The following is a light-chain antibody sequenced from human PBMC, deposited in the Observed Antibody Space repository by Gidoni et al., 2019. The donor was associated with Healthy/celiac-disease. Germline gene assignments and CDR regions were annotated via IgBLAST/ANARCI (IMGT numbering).Light chain of an antibody. CDR3: QQYNNWTPWT. CDR2: GAS. Sequence: EIVMTQSPATLSVSPGERATLSCRASQSVSSNLAWYQQKPGQAPRLLIYGASTRATGIPARFSGSGSGTELTLNISSLQSGDFAVYYCQQYNNWTPWTFGQGTKVEIK. V-gene: IGKV3-15*01. J-gene: IGKJ1*01. CDR1: QSVSSN.